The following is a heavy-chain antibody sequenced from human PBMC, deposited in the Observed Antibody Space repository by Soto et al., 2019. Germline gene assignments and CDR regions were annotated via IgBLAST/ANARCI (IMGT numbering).Heavy chain of an antibody. D-gene: IGHD3-3*01. J-gene: IGHJ4*02. CDR1: GFTFSSYW. CDR2: INSDGSST. Sequence: GGSLRLSCAASGFTFSSYWMHWVRQAPGKGLVWVSRINSDGSSTSYADSVKGRFTISRDNAKNTLYLQMNSLRAEDTAVYYSARDHDFWSGTSFDYWGQGTLVTVSS. CDR3: ARDHDFWSGTSFDY. V-gene: IGHV3-74*01.